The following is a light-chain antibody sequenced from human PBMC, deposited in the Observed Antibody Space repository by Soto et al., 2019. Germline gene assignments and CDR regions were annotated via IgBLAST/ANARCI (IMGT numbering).Light chain of an antibody. CDR1: QSVSSN. V-gene: IGKV3D-15*01. CDR3: QQYNKWPQT. CDR2: GSS. J-gene: IGKJ1*01. Sequence: IVMTQSPATLSVSPWERATLSCRASQSVSSNLAWYQQKPGQANRLLIYGSSTRATGIPDRFSGSGSGTEFTLTISSLQSEDIAVYYCQQYNKWPQTFGQGTKVDIK.